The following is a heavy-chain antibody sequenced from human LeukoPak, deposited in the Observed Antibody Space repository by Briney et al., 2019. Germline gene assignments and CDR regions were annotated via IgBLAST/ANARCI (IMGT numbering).Heavy chain of an antibody. CDR2: IYYSGST. J-gene: IGHJ4*02. CDR3: ASSYYYGSGSYYNSFDY. Sequence: SGTLSLTCTVSGGSISSYYWSWIRQAPGKGLEWIGYIYYSGSTNYNPSLKSRVTISVDTSKNQFSLKLSSVTAADTAVYYCASSYYYGSGSYYNSFDYWGQGTLVTVSS. V-gene: IGHV4-59*01. CDR1: GGSISSYY. D-gene: IGHD3-10*01.